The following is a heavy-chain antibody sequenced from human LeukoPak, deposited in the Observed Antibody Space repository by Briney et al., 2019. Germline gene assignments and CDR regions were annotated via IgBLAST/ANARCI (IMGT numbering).Heavy chain of an antibody. J-gene: IGHJ6*03. CDR2: ILYDGSIK. V-gene: IGHV3-30*02. CDR3: ANAPSAAGDYYYYYMDV. Sequence: SGGSLRLSCAASGFIFSSYGMHWVRQAPGKWLEWVAFILYDGSIKYYADSVKGRFTISRDNFKNTLYLQMNSLRAEDTAVYYCANAPSAAGDYYYYYMDVWGKGTTVTTSS. CDR1: GFIFSSYG. D-gene: IGHD6-13*01.